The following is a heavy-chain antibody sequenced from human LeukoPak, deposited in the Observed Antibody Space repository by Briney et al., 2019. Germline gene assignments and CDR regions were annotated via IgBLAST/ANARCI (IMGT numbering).Heavy chain of an antibody. D-gene: IGHD6-19*01. J-gene: IGHJ6*03. CDR3: ARTIAVAGTIDYYYYMDV. V-gene: IGHV1-8*01. CDR1: EYTFTSYD. CDR2: MNPNSGNT. Sequence: ASVKVSCKASEYTFTSYDINWVRQATGQGLEWMGWMNPNSGNTGYAQKFQGRVTMTRNTSISTAYMELSSLRSEDTAVYYCARTIAVAGTIDYYYYMDVWGKGTTVTISS.